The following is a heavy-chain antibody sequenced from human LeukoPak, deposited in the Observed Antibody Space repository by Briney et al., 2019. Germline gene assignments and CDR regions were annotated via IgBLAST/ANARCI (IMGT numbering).Heavy chain of an antibody. CDR3: ARGIEASSGWYVIDY. D-gene: IGHD6-19*01. CDR2: ISYDGSNK. Sequence: PGGSLRLSCAASGFTFSSYAMHWVRQAPGKGLEWVAAISYDGSNKYYADSVKGRFTISRDNSKNTLYLQMNSLRAEDTAVYYCARGIEASSGWYVIDYWGQGTLVTVSS. V-gene: IGHV3-30-3*01. CDR1: GFTFSSYA. J-gene: IGHJ4*02.